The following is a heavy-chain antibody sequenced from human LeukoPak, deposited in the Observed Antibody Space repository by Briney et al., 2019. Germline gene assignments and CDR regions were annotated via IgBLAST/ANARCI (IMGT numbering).Heavy chain of an antibody. CDR3: AKATSGSYVFGLDY. D-gene: IGHD1-26*01. V-gene: IGHV3-30*04. CDR1: GFTFSSYA. Sequence: PGGSLRLSCAASGFTFSSYAMHWVRQAPGKGLEWVAVISYDGSNKYYADSVKGRFTISRDNSKNTLYLQMNSLRAEDTAVYYCAKATSGSYVFGLDYWGQGTLVTVSS. CDR2: ISYDGSNK. J-gene: IGHJ4*02.